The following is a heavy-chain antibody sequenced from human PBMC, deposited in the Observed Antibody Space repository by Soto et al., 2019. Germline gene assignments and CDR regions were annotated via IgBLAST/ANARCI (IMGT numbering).Heavy chain of an antibody. J-gene: IGHJ6*02. V-gene: IGHV1-18*01. CDR1: GYTFTSYG. D-gene: IGHD6-13*01. CDR3: AREGYSSSWYYYYYGMDV. CDR2: ISAYNGNT. Sequence: ASVKVSCKASGYTFTSYGISWVRQAPGQGLAWMGWISAYNGNTNYAQKLQGRVTMTTDTSTSTAYMELRRLRSDDTAVYYCAREGYSSSWYYYYYGMDVWGQGTTVTVSS.